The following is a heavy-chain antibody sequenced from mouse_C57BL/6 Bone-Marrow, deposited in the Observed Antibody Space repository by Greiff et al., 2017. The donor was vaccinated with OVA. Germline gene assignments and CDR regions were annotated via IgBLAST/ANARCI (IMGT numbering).Heavy chain of an antibody. CDR2: IDPSDSET. D-gene: IGHD1-1*01. V-gene: IGHV1-52*01. CDR1: GYTFTSYW. Sequence: VKLQQPGAELVRPGSSVKLSCKASGYTFTSYWMHWVKQRPIQGLEWIGNIDPSDSETHYNQKFKDKATLTVDKSSSTAYMQLSSLTSEDSAVYYCARGYYGSSWFAYWGQGTLVTVSA. J-gene: IGHJ3*01. CDR3: ARGYYGSSWFAY.